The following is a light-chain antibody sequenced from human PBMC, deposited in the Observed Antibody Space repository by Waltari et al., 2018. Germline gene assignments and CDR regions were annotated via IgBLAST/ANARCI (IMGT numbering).Light chain of an antibody. CDR2: DTS. CDR3: QQYHTPLS. Sequence: EIVLTQSLGTLSLSAGERATLSCRASQSVETTRLGWYQQKPGQAPRLLIYDTSIRATGIPDRFSGSGSGTDFTLTISRLEPEDFAVYFCQQYHTPLSFGQGTKVEI. J-gene: IGKJ1*01. CDR1: QSVETTR. V-gene: IGKV3-20*01.